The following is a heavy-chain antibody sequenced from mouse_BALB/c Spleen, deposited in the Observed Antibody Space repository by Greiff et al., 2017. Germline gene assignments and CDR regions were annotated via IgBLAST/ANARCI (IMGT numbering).Heavy chain of an antibody. J-gene: IGHJ3*01. V-gene: IGHV7-3*02. CDR2: IRNKANGYTT. D-gene: IGHD1-1*01. Sequence: EVHLVESGGGLVQPGGSLRLSCATSGFTFTDYYMSWVRQPPGKALEWLGFIRNKANGYTTEYSASVKGRFTISRDNSHSILYLQMNTLRAEDSATYYCARGHYYGSSYSSWFAYWGQGTLVTVSA. CDR3: ARGHYYGSSYSSWFAY. CDR1: GFTFTDYY.